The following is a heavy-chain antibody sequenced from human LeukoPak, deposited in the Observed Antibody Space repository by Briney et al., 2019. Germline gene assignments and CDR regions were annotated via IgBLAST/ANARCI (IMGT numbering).Heavy chain of an antibody. Sequence: PSETLSLTCTVSGYSISSGYYWGWIRQPPGKGLEWIGSIYHSGSTYYNPSLKSRVTISVDTSKNQFSLKLSSVTAADTAVCYCARQGPVRGNAVDYWGQGTLVTVSS. CDR3: ARQGPVRGNAVDY. J-gene: IGHJ4*02. CDR2: IYHSGST. V-gene: IGHV4-38-2*02. CDR1: GYSISSGYY. D-gene: IGHD3-10*01.